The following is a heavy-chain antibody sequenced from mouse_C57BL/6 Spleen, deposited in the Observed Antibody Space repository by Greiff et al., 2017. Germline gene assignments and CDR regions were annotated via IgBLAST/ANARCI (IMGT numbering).Heavy chain of an antibody. CDR2: INPNNGGT. V-gene: IGHV1-26*01. D-gene: IGHD2-4*01. CDR3: AREGLQGWFAY. Sequence: EVQLQQSGPELVKPGASVKISCKASGYTFTDYYMNWVKQSHGKSLERIGDINPNNGGTSYNQKFKGKATLTVDKSSSTAYMELRSLTSEDSAVYYCAREGLQGWFAYWGQGTLVTVSA. CDR1: GYTFTDYY. J-gene: IGHJ3*01.